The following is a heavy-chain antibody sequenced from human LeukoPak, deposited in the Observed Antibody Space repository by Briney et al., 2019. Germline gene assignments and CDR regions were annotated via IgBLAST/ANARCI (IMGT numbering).Heavy chain of an antibody. D-gene: IGHD5-18*01. CDR2: IRSKLHGGTT. Sequence: PGRSLRLSCTASGFTLGDYAMSWVRQAPGKGLEWVGFIRSKLHGGTTEYAASVKDRFTISRDDSKNIAYLQMNSLKNEDTAVYYCTRDRGYSYGYGDYWGQETLVTVSS. CDR1: GFTLGDYA. V-gene: IGHV3-49*04. CDR3: TRDRGYSYGYGDY. J-gene: IGHJ4*02.